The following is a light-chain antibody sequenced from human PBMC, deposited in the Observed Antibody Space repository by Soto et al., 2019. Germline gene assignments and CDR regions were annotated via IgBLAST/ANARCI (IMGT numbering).Light chain of an antibody. CDR2: LGY. CDR3: MQAVQIPWT. CDR1: QSLLHSNGYNC. V-gene: IGKV2-28*01. J-gene: IGKJ1*01. Sequence: DIVMTQSPLSLPVTPGEPASISCRSSQSLLHSNGYNCLDWYLQKPGQSPQLLIYLGYNRASGVPDRFSGSGSGTDFTLKISRVEAEDVGVYYCMQAVQIPWTFGQGTKVEIK.